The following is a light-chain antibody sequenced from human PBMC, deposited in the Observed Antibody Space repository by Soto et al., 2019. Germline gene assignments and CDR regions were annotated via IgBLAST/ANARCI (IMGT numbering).Light chain of an antibody. CDR2: EVS. Sequence: SALTQPPSVSGSPGQSVTISCTGTSSDVGSYNRVSWYQQPPGTAPKLMIYEVSNRPSGVPDRFSGSKSGNTASLTISGLQAEDEADYYCSSYTSSSTFYVVFGGGTKLTVL. CDR3: SSYTSSSTFYVV. J-gene: IGLJ2*01. V-gene: IGLV2-18*02. CDR1: SSDVGSYNR.